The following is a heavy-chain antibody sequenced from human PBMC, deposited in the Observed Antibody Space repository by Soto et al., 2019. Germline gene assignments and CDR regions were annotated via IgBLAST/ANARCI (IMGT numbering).Heavy chain of an antibody. CDR1: GYTFTSYG. CDR3: ARDKWVVTSSSYFDY. D-gene: IGHD2-21*02. V-gene: IGHV1-18*04. CDR2: ISAYNGNT. J-gene: IGHJ4*02. Sequence: GASVKFSCKASGYTFTSYGISWVRQAPGQGLEWMGWISAYNGNTNYAQKLQGRVTMTTDTSTSTAYMELRSLRPDDTAVYYCARDKWVVTSSSYFDYWGQGTLVTVSS.